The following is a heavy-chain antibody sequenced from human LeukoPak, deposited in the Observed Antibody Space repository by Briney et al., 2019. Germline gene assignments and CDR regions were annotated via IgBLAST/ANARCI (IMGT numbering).Heavy chain of an antibody. CDR1: GFTFSSFG. CDR2: IWYDGSNK. Sequence: GGSLRLSCAASGFTFSSFGMHWVRQAPGKGLDWVAVIWYDGSNKYYADSVKGRFTISRDNSKNTLYLQMNSLRAEDTAVYYCARDSDIGWSGGAFDIWGQGTMVTVSS. D-gene: IGHD6-19*01. V-gene: IGHV3-33*01. CDR3: ARDSDIGWSGGAFDI. J-gene: IGHJ3*02.